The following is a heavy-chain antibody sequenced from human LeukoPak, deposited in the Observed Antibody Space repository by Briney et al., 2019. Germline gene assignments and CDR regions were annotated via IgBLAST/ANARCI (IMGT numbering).Heavy chain of an antibody. V-gene: IGHV1-69*04. CDR1: GGTFSSYA. Sequence: SVKVSCKASGGTFSSYAISWVRQAPGQGLEWMGRIIPILGIANYAQEFQGRVTITADKSTSTAYMELSSLRSEDTAVYYCAREGPRVYYDSSGTFDYWGQGTLVTVSS. J-gene: IGHJ4*02. CDR2: IIPILGIA. CDR3: AREGPRVYYDSSGTFDY. D-gene: IGHD3-22*01.